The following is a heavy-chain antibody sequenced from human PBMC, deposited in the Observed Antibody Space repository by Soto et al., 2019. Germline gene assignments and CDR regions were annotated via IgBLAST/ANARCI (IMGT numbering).Heavy chain of an antibody. CDR2: IYYSGST. D-gene: IGHD6-19*01. V-gene: IGHV4-31*03. CDR3: ARGEAVAGTFYYGMDV. CDR1: GGSISSGGYY. Sequence: PSETLSLTCTVSGGSISSGGYYWSWIRQHPGKGLEWIGHIYYSGSTYYNPSLKSRVTISVDTSKNQFSLKLSSVTAADTAVYYCARGEAVAGTFYYGMDVWGQGTTVTVSS. J-gene: IGHJ6*02.